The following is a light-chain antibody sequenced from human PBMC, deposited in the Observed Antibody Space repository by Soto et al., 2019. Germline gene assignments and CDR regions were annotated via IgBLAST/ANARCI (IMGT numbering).Light chain of an antibody. Sequence: QSVLTQSPSASASPGQSVTISCTGSSGDVGAYNYVSWYQQHPGKAPKLIIYEVNKRASGVPDRFSGSKSGITASLTVSGLQADDEADYYCGAHAGSNTWVFGEGTKLTVL. J-gene: IGLJ3*02. CDR2: EVN. V-gene: IGLV2-8*01. CDR3: GAHAGSNTWV. CDR1: SGDVGAYNY.